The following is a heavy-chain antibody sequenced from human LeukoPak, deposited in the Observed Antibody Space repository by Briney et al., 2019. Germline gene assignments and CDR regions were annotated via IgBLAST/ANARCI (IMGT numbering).Heavy chain of an antibody. D-gene: IGHD6-13*01. V-gene: IGHV1-18*01. J-gene: IGHJ5*01. CDR1: GYTFTSYG. CDR2: ISAYNGNT. Sequence: ASVKVSCKAFGYTFTSYGISWVRQAPGQGLEWMGWISAYNGNTNYAQKLQGRVTMTTDTSTSTAYMELRSLRSDDTAVYYCAKLTGSKGISAACDSWGHGTLVAVSS. CDR3: AKLTGSKGISAACDS.